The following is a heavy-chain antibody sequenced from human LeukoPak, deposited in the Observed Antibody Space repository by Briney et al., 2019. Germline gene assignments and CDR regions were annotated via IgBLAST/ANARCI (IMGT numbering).Heavy chain of an antibody. CDR3: AREGSLAVVFDY. Sequence: PGGSLRLSCAASGFTFTTYAMSWVRQAPGKGLEWVSGISGGGDSTYYADSVKGRFTISRDNAKNTLYLQMNSLRAEDTAVYYCAREGSLAVVFDYWGQGTLVTVSS. CDR2: ISGGGDST. CDR1: GFTFTTYA. D-gene: IGHD6-19*01. V-gene: IGHV3-23*01. J-gene: IGHJ4*02.